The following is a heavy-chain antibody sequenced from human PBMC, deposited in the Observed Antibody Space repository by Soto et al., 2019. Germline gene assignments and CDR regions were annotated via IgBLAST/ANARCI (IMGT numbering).Heavy chain of an antibody. Sequence: QVQLVQSGAEVKKPGSSVKVSCKASGGTLSSYAISWVRQAPVQGLEWMGGIIPIFGTAKYSPKFQGRVTITADGSTSTAYVALSSLRADDMAVYYCERALVGASLVGGCYYGMEVWCQGSTVTGSS. V-gene: IGHV1-69*01. CDR3: ERALVGASLVGGCYYGMEV. CDR1: GGTLSSYA. J-gene: IGHJ6*02. CDR2: IIPIFGTA. D-gene: IGHD1-26*01.